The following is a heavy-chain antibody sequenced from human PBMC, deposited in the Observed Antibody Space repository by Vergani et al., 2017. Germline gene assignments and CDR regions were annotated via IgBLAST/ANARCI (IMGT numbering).Heavy chain of an antibody. J-gene: IGHJ4*02. CDR2: ISYDGTQK. CDR1: VFTSSYYG. D-gene: IGHD1-1*01. CDR3: ATKSCGTPVCQIGYFRE. Sequence: QVHLVESGGGVFQPGRSLRLSCVVSVFTSSYYGMRLVRQAPGKGLEWVAVISYDGTQKYYADSVKSRFTIARDNSKSTLYLQMNSLRTEDTAVYYCATKSCGTPVCQIGYFREWGQGTLVTVSS. V-gene: IGHV3-30*03.